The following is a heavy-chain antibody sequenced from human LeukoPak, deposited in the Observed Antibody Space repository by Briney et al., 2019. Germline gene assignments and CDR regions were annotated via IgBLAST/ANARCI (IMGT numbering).Heavy chain of an antibody. CDR1: GGSISSSSYY. Sequence: SETLSLTCTVSGGSISSSSYYWGWIRQPPGKGLEWIGSIYYSGSTYYNPSLKSRVTISVDTSKNQFSLKLSSVTAADTAVYYCARARYYGSGSYYKHYYYYYMDVWGKGTTVTVSS. V-gene: IGHV4-39*01. CDR3: ARARYYGSGSYYKHYYYYYMDV. J-gene: IGHJ6*03. CDR2: IYYSGST. D-gene: IGHD3-10*01.